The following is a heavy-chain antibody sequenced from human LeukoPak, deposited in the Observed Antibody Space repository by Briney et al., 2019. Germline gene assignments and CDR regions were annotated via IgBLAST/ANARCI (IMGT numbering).Heavy chain of an antibody. Sequence: PGGSLRLSCAPSGFPFDDYTMHWVRQAPGEGLEWVSLIRWDGGSTYYADSVKGRFTISRDNSKNSLYLQMNSLRTEDTALYYCAKDHYGSGSYYNAFDYWGQGTLVTVSS. CDR1: GFPFDDYT. CDR3: AKDHYGSGSYYNAFDY. V-gene: IGHV3-43*01. CDR2: IRWDGGST. D-gene: IGHD3-10*01. J-gene: IGHJ4*02.